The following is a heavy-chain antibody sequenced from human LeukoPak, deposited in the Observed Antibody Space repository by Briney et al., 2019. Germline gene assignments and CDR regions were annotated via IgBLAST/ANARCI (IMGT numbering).Heavy chain of an antibody. Sequence: GGSLRLSCAASGFTFSSYAMHWVRQAPGKGLEYVSAISSNGGSTYYADSVKGRFTISRDNSKNTLYLQMNSLRAEDTAVYYCARDGQQLVEGPFDYWGQGTLVTVSS. CDR2: ISSNGGST. V-gene: IGHV3-64*04. D-gene: IGHD6-13*01. CDR1: GFTFSSYA. J-gene: IGHJ4*02. CDR3: ARDGQQLVEGPFDY.